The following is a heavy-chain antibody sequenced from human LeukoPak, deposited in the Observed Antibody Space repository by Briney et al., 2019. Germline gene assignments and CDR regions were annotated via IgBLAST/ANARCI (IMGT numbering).Heavy chain of an antibody. CDR3: ARGLVPAANDAFDI. Sequence: SETLALTCTVSGYSISSGYYWGWIRRPPGKGREWMGWIYHSGSTYYNPSLKSRVTISVDTSKNHFFLKLSSVTAADTAVYYCARGLVPAANDAFDIWGQGTMVTVSS. CDR1: GYSISSGYY. D-gene: IGHD2-2*01. V-gene: IGHV4-38-2*02. CDR2: IYHSGST. J-gene: IGHJ3*02.